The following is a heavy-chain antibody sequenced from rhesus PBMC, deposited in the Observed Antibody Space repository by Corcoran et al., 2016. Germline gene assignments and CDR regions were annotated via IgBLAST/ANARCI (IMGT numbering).Heavy chain of an antibody. Sequence: EVQLVESGGGLVQPGGSLRLSCTGSGFTFSSYYMYWIRQAPGKGLQWVSAINTGGGSTWDTDSVKGRLTSAKENAKNTLYLQMNSLRAEDTAVYYCAKDIHEYSNYYGLDSWGQGVVVTVSS. D-gene: IGHD4-23*01. V-gene: IGHV3-22*01. J-gene: IGHJ6*01. CDR1: GFTFSSYY. CDR2: INTGGGST. CDR3: AKDIHEYSNYYGLDS.